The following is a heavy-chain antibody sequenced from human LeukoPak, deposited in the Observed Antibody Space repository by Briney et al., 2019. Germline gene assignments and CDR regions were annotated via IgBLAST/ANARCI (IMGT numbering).Heavy chain of an antibody. J-gene: IGHJ5*02. CDR1: GYTFTGYY. CDR2: INPNSGGT. CDR3: ARRRYCSGGSCYSGYNWFDP. V-gene: IGHV1-2*02. D-gene: IGHD2-15*01. Sequence: ASVKVSCKASGYTFTGYYMHWVRQAPGQGLEWMGWINPNSGGTNYAQKFQGRVTMTRDTSISTAYMELSRLRSDDTAVYYCARRRYCSGGSCYSGYNWFDPWGQGTLVTVSS.